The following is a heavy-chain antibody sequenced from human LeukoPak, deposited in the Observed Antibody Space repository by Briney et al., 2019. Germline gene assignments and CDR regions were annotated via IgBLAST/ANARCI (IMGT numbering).Heavy chain of an antibody. D-gene: IGHD5-18*01. CDR3: ARDHNYAFDY. CDR1: GFTFSSYS. V-gene: IGHV3-48*01. Sequence: GGSLRLSCAASGFTFSSYSMNWVRQAPGKGLEWVSYISSISGTINYADSVKGRFTISGDNARNSLFLQMNSLRAEDTAVYYWARDHNYAFDYWGQGTLATVSS. CDR2: ISSISGTI. J-gene: IGHJ4*02.